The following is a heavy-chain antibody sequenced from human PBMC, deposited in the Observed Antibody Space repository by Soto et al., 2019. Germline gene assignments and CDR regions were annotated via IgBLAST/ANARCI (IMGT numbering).Heavy chain of an antibody. Sequence: QAGGSLRLSCSASGFTFSSYAMHWVRQAPGKGLEYVSAISSNGGSTYYADSVKGRFTISRDNSKNTLYLQMSSLRAEDTAVYYCVKAHGPIIVVPNFDFWGQGTLVTVSS. CDR1: GFTFSSYA. J-gene: IGHJ4*02. D-gene: IGHD3-22*01. V-gene: IGHV3-64D*06. CDR3: VKAHGPIIVVPNFDF. CDR2: ISSNGGST.